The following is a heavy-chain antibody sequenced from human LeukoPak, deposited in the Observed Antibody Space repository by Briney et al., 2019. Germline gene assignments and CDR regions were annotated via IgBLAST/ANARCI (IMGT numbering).Heavy chain of an antibody. CDR1: GYTFTGYY. D-gene: IGHD3-3*01. CDR3: ARDRLGDGRFWSGYVFDY. J-gene: IGHJ4*02. CDR2: INPNSGGT. Sequence: ASVKVSCKASGYTFTGYYMHWVRQAPGQGLEWMGWINPNSGGTNYAQKFQGGVTMTRDTSISTAYMELSRLRSDDTAVYYCARDRLGDGRFWSGYVFDYWGQGTLVTVSS. V-gene: IGHV1-2*02.